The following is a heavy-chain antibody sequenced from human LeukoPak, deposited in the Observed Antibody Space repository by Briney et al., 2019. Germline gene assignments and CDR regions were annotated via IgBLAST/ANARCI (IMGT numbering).Heavy chain of an antibody. CDR2: ISWNSGYI. Sequence: GESLTLTCAASGFTFDNYAMHCVLQAPPKGLVWLLIISWNSGYIGYADSVKGRFTISRDNAKKSLDLQMNSLRAEDTAFYYCAKVRGTYSSGYFFDYWGQGTLVTVSS. CDR1: GFTFDNYA. CDR3: AKVRGTYSSGYFFDY. D-gene: IGHD6-19*01. J-gene: IGHJ4*02. V-gene: IGHV3-9*01.